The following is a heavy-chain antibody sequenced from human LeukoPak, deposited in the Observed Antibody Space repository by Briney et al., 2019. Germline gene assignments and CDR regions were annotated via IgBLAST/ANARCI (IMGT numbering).Heavy chain of an antibody. V-gene: IGHV1-3*01. D-gene: IGHD3-10*01. CDR2: INAGNGNT. CDR3: ARDPGAVPFDY. J-gene: IGHJ4*02. CDR1: GGTFSSYA. Sequence: ASVKVSCKASGGTFSSYAISWVRQAPGQRLEWMGWINAGNGNTKYSQKFQGRVTVTRDTSASTAYMELSSLRSEDTAVYYCARDPGAVPFDYWGQGTLVTVSS.